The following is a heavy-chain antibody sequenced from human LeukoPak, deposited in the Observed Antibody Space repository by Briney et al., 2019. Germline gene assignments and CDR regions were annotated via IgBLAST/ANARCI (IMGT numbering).Heavy chain of an antibody. D-gene: IGHD1-26*01. CDR2: INHSGST. V-gene: IGHV4-39*07. Sequence: SETLSLTCTVSGGSISSSSYYWGWIRQPPGKGLEWIGEINHSGSTNYNPSLKSRVTISVDTSKNQFSLKLSSVTAADTAVYYCARRGIVGATTFGYYFDYWGQGTLVTVSS. CDR1: GGSISSSSYY. CDR3: ARRGIVGATTFGYYFDY. J-gene: IGHJ4*02.